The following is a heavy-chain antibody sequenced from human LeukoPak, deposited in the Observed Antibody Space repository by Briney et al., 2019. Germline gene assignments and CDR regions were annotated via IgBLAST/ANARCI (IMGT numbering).Heavy chain of an antibody. D-gene: IGHD3-9*01. Sequence: HPGGSLRHSCVASGFTFSNYAMSWVRQAPGKGLEWVSAITGSGTNRYYADSLKGRFTTSRDNSKNTVFLQMNSLRHEDTAIYYCVIWGDYDVLTGYYVPDYWGQGTLVTVAS. CDR3: VIWGDYDVLTGYYVPDY. J-gene: IGHJ4*02. CDR1: GFTFSNYA. CDR2: ITGSGTNR. V-gene: IGHV3-23*01.